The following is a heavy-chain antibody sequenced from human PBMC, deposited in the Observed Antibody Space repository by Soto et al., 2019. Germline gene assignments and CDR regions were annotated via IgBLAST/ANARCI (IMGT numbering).Heavy chain of an antibody. CDR1: GYSFTSYW. CDR3: ARQFYYDSSGYPPYYYYGMDV. CDR2: IYPGDSDT. Sequence: GESLKISCKGSGYSFTSYWIGWVRQMPGKGLEWMGIIYPGDSDTRYSPSFQGQVTISADKSISTAYLQWSSLKAPDTAMYYCARQFYYDSSGYPPYYYYGMDVWGQGTTVTVSS. V-gene: IGHV5-51*01. D-gene: IGHD3-22*01. J-gene: IGHJ6*02.